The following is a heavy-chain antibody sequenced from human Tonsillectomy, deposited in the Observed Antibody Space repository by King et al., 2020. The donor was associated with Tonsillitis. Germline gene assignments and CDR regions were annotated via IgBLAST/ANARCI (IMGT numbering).Heavy chain of an antibody. CDR3: ARTLYYYDSSGYQLGYFDY. D-gene: IGHD3-22*01. CDR1: GGTFSSYA. Sequence: QLVQSGAEVKKPGSSVKVSCKASGGTFSSYAISWVRQAPGQGLEWMGGMIPIFGTANYAQKFQGRVTITADESTSTAYMELSSLRSEDTAVYYCARTLYYYDSSGYQLGYFDYWGQGTLVTVSS. V-gene: IGHV1-69*01. CDR2: MIPIFGTA. J-gene: IGHJ4*02.